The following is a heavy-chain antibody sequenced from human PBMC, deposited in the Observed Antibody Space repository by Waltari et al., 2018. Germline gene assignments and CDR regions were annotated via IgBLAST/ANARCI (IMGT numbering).Heavy chain of an antibody. V-gene: IGHV3-30*02. Sequence: QVQLVESGGGVVQPGGSLRLSCAASGFTFSSYGMHWVRQSPGKGLGWGAFIRCDGSNKYYADSVKGRFTISRDNSKNTLYLQMNSLRAEDTAVYYCAKVGYNWNDEAFDIWGQGTMVTVSS. J-gene: IGHJ3*02. CDR3: AKVGYNWNDEAFDI. CDR1: GFTFSSYG. D-gene: IGHD1-1*01. CDR2: IRCDGSNK.